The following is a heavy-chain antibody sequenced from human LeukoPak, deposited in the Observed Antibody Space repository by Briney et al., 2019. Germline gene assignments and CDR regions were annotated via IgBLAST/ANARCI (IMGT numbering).Heavy chain of an antibody. D-gene: IGHD3-22*01. CDR2: ISGSGGST. CDR3: AKDATYYYDSSGYHALGYFDY. CDR1: GFTFSSYA. J-gene: IGHJ4*02. V-gene: IGHV3-23*01. Sequence: GGSLRLSCAASGFTFSSYAMSWVRQALGKGLEWVSAISGSGGSTYYADSVKGRFTISRDNSKNTLYLQMNSLRAEDTAVYYCAKDATYYYDSSGYHALGYFDYWGQGTLVTVSS.